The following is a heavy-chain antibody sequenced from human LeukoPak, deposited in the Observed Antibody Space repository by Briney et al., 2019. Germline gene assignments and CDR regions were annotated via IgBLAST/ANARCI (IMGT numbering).Heavy chain of an antibody. Sequence: GGSLRLSCAASGFTFSSNWMSWVRQAPGKGLEWVANINQDGSEKNYVDSVKGRFTISRDNAKNSLYLQMDSLRAEDTAVYYCARRSEYNWNYLSPFDHWGQGTLVTVSS. J-gene: IGHJ4*02. D-gene: IGHD1-7*01. CDR2: INQDGSEK. V-gene: IGHV3-7*05. CDR1: GFTFSSNW. CDR3: ARRSEYNWNYLSPFDH.